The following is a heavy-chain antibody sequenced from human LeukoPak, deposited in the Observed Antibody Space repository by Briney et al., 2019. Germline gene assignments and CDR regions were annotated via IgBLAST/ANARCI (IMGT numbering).Heavy chain of an antibody. CDR1: GFTFSDYY. J-gene: IGHJ3*02. V-gene: IGHV3-11*01. D-gene: IGHD3-22*01. CDR2: ISRSGSTR. CDR3: ARTAYYYDSSGYDDAFDI. Sequence: GGSLRLSCAASGFTFSDYYMSWIRQAPGKGLEWVSHISRSGSTRYYADSLKGRFTISRDNAKNSLYLLMNSLRAEDTAVYYCARTAYYYDSSGYDDAFDIWGQGTMVTVSS.